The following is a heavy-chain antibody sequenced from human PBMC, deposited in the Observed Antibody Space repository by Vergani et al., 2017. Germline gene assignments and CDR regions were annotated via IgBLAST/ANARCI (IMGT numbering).Heavy chain of an antibody. D-gene: IGHD1-26*01. Sequence: EVRLLESGGGLVQPGGSLRLSCAASGFTLSNAWIHWVRQGPGKGLEWVSRVGFDGSDTVYADSVKGRFTISKDSAMNTVHLQMTNVRAEDTAVYFCARDGAGTIDFDYWGPGILVTVSS. J-gene: IGHJ4*02. V-gene: IGHV3-74*01. CDR2: VGFDGSDT. CDR3: ARDGAGTIDFDY. CDR1: GFTLSNAW.